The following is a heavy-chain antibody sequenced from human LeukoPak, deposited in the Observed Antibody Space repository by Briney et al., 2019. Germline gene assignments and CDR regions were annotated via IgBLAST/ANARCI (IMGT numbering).Heavy chain of an antibody. V-gene: IGHV3-74*01. J-gene: IGHJ4*02. D-gene: IGHD2-15*01. CDR2: ISRDGSST. Sequence: GGSLRLSCAVSGFTFSSYWMHWVRHAPGKGLVWVSRISRDGSSTDYADSVKGRFTISRDNSKNTLYLQMNSLRAEDTAVYYCARGQLGYCSGGSCYCDYWGQGTLVTVSS. CDR1: GFTFSSYW. CDR3: ARGQLGYCSGGSCYCDY.